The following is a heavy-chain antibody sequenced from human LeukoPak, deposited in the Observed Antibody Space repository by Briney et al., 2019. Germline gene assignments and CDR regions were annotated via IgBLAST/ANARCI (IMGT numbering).Heavy chain of an antibody. CDR3: ARVVRDSSGYYYDY. CDR1: GGSISSSSYY. Sequence: SETLSLTFTVSGGSISSSSYYWGWIRQPPGKGLEWIGSIYYSGSTYYNPSLKSRVTISVDTSKNQFSLKLSSVTAADTAVYYCARVVRDSSGYYYDYWGQGTLVTVSS. D-gene: IGHD3-22*01. J-gene: IGHJ4*02. CDR2: IYYSGST. V-gene: IGHV4-39*07.